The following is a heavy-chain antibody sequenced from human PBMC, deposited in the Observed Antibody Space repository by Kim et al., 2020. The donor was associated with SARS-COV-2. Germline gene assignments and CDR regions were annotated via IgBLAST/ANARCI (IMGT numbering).Heavy chain of an antibody. CDR1: GYTFTTYG. J-gene: IGHJ2*01. CDR3: ARDSRSVASGSWGYFDV. CDR2: ISGYNGNT. D-gene: IGHD3-10*01. Sequence: ASVKVSCKASGYTFTTYGIAWVRQAPGQGLEWMGWISGYNGNTDYAPKLQGRVTMTTDTSTSTAYMELRSLTSDDTAVYYCARDSRSVASGSWGYFDVWGRGTLVTVSS. V-gene: IGHV1-18*01.